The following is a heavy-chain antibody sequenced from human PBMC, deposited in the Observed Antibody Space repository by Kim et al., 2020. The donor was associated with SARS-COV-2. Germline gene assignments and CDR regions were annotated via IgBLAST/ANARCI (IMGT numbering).Heavy chain of an antibody. J-gene: IGHJ6*02. CDR2: INPNSGGT. Sequence: ASVKVSCKASGYTFTGYYMHWVRQAPGQGLEWMGRINPNSGGTNYAQKFQGRVTMTRDTSISTAYMELSRLRSDDTAVYYCARGLNHSKNRNFYSNYYYGMDVWGQGTTVTVSS. V-gene: IGHV1-2*06. CDR1: GYTFTGYY. D-gene: IGHD4-4*01. CDR3: ARGLNHSKNRNFYSNYYYGMDV.